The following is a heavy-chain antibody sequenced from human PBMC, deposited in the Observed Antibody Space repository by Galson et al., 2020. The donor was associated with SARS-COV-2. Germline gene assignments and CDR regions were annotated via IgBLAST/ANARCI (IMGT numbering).Heavy chain of an antibody. CDR2: INSGNGNT. Sequence: VKVSCKASGYTFTNYAMHWVRQAPGQGLEWMGWINSGNGNTKYSQKFQGRVTITRDTSASTAYMELSSLRSEDTAVYYCARGSAVAGNDRYFQHWGQGTLVTVSS. D-gene: IGHD6-19*01. CDR3: ARGSAVAGNDRYFQH. J-gene: IGHJ1*01. V-gene: IGHV1-3*01. CDR1: GYTFTNYA.